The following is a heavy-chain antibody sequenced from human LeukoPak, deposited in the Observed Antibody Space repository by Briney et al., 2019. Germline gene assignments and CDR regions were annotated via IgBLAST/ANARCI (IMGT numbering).Heavy chain of an antibody. J-gene: IGHJ4*02. Sequence: GGSLRLSCAASGFTFSSNSMNWVRQAPGKGLEWVSYISSTSGTIYYADSVKGRFTISRDNAKNSLYLQMNSLRDEDTAVYYCARTLTSFDYWGQGTLVTASS. CDR1: GFTFSSNS. CDR3: ARTLTSFDY. V-gene: IGHV3-48*02. CDR2: ISSTSGTI. D-gene: IGHD4/OR15-4a*01.